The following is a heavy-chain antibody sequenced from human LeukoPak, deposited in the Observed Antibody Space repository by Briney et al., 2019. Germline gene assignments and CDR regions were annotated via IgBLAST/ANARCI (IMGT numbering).Heavy chain of an antibody. V-gene: IGHV4-39*07. D-gene: IGHD3-9*01. CDR2: IYYTGST. CDR3: ARDPPDYDILTGYNFDP. Sequence: SETLSLTCTVSGGSISSSGYYWVWIRQPPGKGLEWIGSIYYTGSTYYNPSLKSRVTISVDTSKNQFSLKLSSVTAADTAVYYCARDPPDYDILTGYNFDPWGQGTLVTVSS. J-gene: IGHJ5*02. CDR1: GGSISSSGYY.